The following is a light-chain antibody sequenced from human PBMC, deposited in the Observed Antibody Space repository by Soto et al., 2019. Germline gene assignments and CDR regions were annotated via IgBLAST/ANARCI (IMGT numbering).Light chain of an antibody. CDR1: SSKIGSNL. V-gene: IGLV1-44*01. Sequence: QSVLTQSPSTSGTPGQQVTISCSGSSSKIGSNLANWYQHFPGKAPKLLIHSNDQRPSGVPDRFSGSKSGTSASLAISGLRSEDDADYYCATWDDSLKGWVFGGGTQVTVL. CDR3: ATWDDSLKGWV. J-gene: IGLJ3*02. CDR2: SND.